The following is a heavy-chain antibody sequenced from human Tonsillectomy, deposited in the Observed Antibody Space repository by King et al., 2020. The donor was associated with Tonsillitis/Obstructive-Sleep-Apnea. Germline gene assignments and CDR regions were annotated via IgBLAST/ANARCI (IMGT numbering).Heavy chain of an antibody. CDR3: ARDMVLEAGGDAFDI. CDR1: GGSISSYY. J-gene: IGHJ3*02. Sequence: QLQDSGPGLVKPSETLSLTCTVSGGSISSYYWSWIRQPPGKGLEWIGYIYYSGSANYNPSLKSRVTMSVDRPKNQFSLKLSSVTAADTAVYYCARDMVLEAGGDAFDIWGQGTMVTVSS. D-gene: IGHD2-8*01. CDR2: IYYSGSA. V-gene: IGHV4-59*01.